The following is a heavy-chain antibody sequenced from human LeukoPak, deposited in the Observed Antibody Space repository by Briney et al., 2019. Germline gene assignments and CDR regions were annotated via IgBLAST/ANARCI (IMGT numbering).Heavy chain of an antibody. CDR1: GGSISSSSYY. D-gene: IGHD6-13*01. Sequence: SETLSLTCTVSGGSISSSSYYWGWIRQPPGKGLEWIGSIYYSGSTYYNPSLKSRVSISADSSKNQFSLKLSSVTAADTAIYYCARHVTRGYSSSWFEYRGTANWFDPWGQGTLVTVSS. CDR2: IYYSGST. J-gene: IGHJ5*02. V-gene: IGHV4-39*01. CDR3: ARHVTRGYSSSWFEYRGTANWFDP.